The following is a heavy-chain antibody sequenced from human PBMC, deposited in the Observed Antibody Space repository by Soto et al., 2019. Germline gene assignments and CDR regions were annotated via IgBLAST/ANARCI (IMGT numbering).Heavy chain of an antibody. V-gene: IGHV3-48*02. CDR3: ARDGHTIFGVVINAFDI. CDR1: GFTFSSYS. CDR2: ISSSSSTI. Sequence: GGSLRLSCAASGFTFSSYSMNWVRQAPGKGLEWVSYISSSSSTIYYADSVKGRFTISRDNAKNSLYLQMNSLRDEDTAVYYCARDGHTIFGVVINAFDIWGQGTMVTVSS. J-gene: IGHJ3*02. D-gene: IGHD3-3*01.